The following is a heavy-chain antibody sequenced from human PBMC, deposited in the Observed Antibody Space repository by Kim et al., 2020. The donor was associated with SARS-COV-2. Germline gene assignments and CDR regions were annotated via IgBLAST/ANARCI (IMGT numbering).Heavy chain of an antibody. J-gene: IGHJ4*02. Sequence: SETLSLTCTVSGYSISSGYYWGWIRQPPGKGLEWIGSIYHSGSTYYNPSLKSLVTISVDTSKNQFSLKLSSVAAADPAVYYCASDRRWVGEFEFFDYWGQGTLGTVSS. V-gene: IGHV4-38-2*02. D-gene: IGHD3-10*01. CDR3: ASDRRWVGEFEFFDY. CDR1: GYSISSGYY. CDR2: IYHSGST.